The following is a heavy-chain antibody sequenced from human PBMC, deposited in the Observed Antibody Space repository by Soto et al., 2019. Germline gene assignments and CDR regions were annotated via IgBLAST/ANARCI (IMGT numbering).Heavy chain of an antibody. CDR2: IITLFGTA. V-gene: IGHV1-69*01. J-gene: IGHJ5*02. CDR3: ARVNAEYSSSSFVWFDP. Sequence: QVQLVQSGAEVKKPGSSVKVSCKASGGTFSSYAISWVRQAPGQGLEWVGGIITLFGTANSAQKFQGRVTITADESTSTAYMELSSLRSEDTAVYYCARVNAEYSSSSFVWFDPWGQGTLVTVSS. D-gene: IGHD6-6*01. CDR1: GGTFSSYA.